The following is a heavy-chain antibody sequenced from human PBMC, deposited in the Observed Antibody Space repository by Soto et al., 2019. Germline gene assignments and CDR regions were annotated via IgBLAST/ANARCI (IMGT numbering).Heavy chain of an antibody. V-gene: IGHV3-23*01. J-gene: IGHJ4*02. CDR3: AKREGNTYGLFH. D-gene: IGHD5-18*01. CDR1: GFTFSRSA. Sequence: GGSLRLSCAASGFTFSRSAMSWVRQAPGKGLEWVSGIRGSGGSTDYADSVKGRFTISRDNAKNTLYLQMNSLSAEDTAVYYCAKREGNTYGLFHWGQGTLVTVSS. CDR2: IRGSGGST.